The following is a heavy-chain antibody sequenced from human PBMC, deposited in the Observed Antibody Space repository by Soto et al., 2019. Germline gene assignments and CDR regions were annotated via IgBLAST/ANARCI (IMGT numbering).Heavy chain of an antibody. CDR3: ARALYSSGWPYYYGMDV. CDR1: GGTFSSYA. Sequence: SVKVSCKASGGTFSSYAISWVRQAPGQGLEWMGGIIPIFGTANYAQKFQGRITITADESTSTAYMELSSLRSEDTAVYYCARALYSSGWPYYYGMDVWGQGTTVTVSS. CDR2: IIPIFGTA. J-gene: IGHJ6*02. D-gene: IGHD6-19*01. V-gene: IGHV1-69*13.